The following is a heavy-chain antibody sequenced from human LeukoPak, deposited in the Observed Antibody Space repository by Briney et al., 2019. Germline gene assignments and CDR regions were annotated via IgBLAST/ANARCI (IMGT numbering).Heavy chain of an antibody. CDR1: GFTFSNYG. CDR2: IWYDGSNK. D-gene: IGHD5-18*01. CDR3: AKDGIGYSNPDI. Sequence: GGSLRLSCAASGFTFSNYGMHWVRQAPGKGLEWVAFIWYDGSNKYYADSVKGRFTISRDTSKNTLYLQMNSLRAEDTAVYYCAKDGIGYSNPDIWGQGTMVTVSS. J-gene: IGHJ3*02. V-gene: IGHV3-30*02.